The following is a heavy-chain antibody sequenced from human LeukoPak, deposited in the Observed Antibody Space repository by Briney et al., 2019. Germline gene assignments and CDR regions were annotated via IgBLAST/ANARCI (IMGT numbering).Heavy chain of an antibody. J-gene: IGHJ6*02. CDR3: ARLGYCSGGSCYHSRGMDV. D-gene: IGHD2-15*01. CDR2: ISYDGSNK. CDR1: GFTFSTYW. V-gene: IGHV3-30-3*01. Sequence: GGSLRLSCAASGFTFSTYWMTWVRQTPGKGLEWVAVISYDGSNKYYADSVKGRFTISRDNSKNTLYLQMNSLRAEDTAVYYCARLGYCSGGSCYHSRGMDVWGQGTTVTDSS.